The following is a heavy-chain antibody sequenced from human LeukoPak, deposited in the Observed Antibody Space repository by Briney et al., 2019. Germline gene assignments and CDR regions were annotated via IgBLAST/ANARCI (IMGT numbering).Heavy chain of an antibody. CDR1: GFTFSSYE. J-gene: IGHJ6*02. CDR3: AREAPVAGTYYYYYGMDV. CDR2: ISSSGSTI. D-gene: IGHD6-19*01. Sequence: GSLRLSCAASGFTFSSYEMNWVRQAPGKGLGWVSYISSSGSTIYYADSVKGRFTISRDNAKNSLYLQMNSLRAEDTAVYYCAREAPVAGTYYYYYGMDVWGQGTTVTVSS. V-gene: IGHV3-48*03.